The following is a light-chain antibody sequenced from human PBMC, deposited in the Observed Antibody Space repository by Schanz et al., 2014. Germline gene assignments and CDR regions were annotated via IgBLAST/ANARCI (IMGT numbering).Light chain of an antibody. J-gene: IGKJ1*01. CDR3: QQYGRSPWT. Sequence: EIVVTQSPATLALSPGERASLSCRASRSISGNLAWYQQKPGQAPRLLIYDASSRATGIPDRFSGSGSGTDFTLSISRLEPEDFAAYYCQQYGRSPWTFGQGTKVDIK. V-gene: IGKV3-20*01. CDR1: RSISGN. CDR2: DAS.